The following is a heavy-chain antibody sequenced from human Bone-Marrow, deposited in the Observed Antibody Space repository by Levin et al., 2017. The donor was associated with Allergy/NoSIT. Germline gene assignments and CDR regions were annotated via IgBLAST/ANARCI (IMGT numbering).Heavy chain of an antibody. D-gene: IGHD2-21*01. CDR1: GYIFTNFW. CDR2: IYPGDSDT. J-gene: IGHJ6*02. Sequence: RGESLKISCKASGYIFTNFWIGWVRQMPGKGLELMGIIYPGDSDTRYSPSFQGQVTIPVDQSLSTAYLQWSSLMASDTAMYYCARHGRTLIDNTFRLKYHYCGLDVWGQGTAVTVSS. CDR3: ARHGRTLIDNTFRLKYHYCGLDV. V-gene: IGHV5-51*01.